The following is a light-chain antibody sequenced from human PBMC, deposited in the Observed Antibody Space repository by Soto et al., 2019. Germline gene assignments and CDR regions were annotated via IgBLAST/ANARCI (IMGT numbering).Light chain of an antibody. V-gene: IGLV3-21*04. CDR3: QVWDSSSDRSV. CDR1: NIGSKS. J-gene: IGLJ1*01. CDR2: YDS. Sequence: SYELTQPPSVSVSPGKTARITCGGNNIGSKSEHWYQQKPGQAPVLVIYYDSDRPSGIPERFSGSNSGNTATLTISRVEAGDEADYYCQVWDSSSDRSVFGTGTKLTVL.